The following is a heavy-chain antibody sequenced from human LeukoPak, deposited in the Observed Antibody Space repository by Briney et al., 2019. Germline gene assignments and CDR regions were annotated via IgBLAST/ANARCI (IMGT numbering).Heavy chain of an antibody. CDR3: AKAVGYSSSYLGY. CDR1: GFTFRGYG. V-gene: IGHV3-30*02. D-gene: IGHD6-13*01. Sequence: GGSLRLSCAASGFTFRGYGMKWVRQAPGKGLEWVAFIRFDGRNIYYADSVKGRFTISRDNSKNTLYLQMNSLRAEDTAVYYCAKAVGYSSSYLGYWGQGTLVTVSS. CDR2: IRFDGRNI. J-gene: IGHJ4*02.